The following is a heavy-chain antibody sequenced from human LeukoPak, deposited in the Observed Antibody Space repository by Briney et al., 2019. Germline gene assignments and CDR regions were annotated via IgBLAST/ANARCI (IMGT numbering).Heavy chain of an antibody. CDR2: ISIYNGNT. CDR1: GYTLSNYG. V-gene: IGHV1-18*04. D-gene: IGHD2-21*02. J-gene: IGHJ4*02. Sequence: ASVKVSCKASGYTLSNYGVNWVRQAPGQGLEWMGWISIYNGNTDYAQILQGRVTMTTDTSTSTVYMELRSLRSDDTAVYYCASNPRGDSWTFYCWGQGTLVTDCS. CDR3: ASNPRGDSWTFYC.